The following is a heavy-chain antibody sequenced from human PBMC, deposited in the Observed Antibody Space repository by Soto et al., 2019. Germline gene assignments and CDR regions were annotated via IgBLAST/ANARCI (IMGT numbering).Heavy chain of an antibody. CDR1: GGSFKSGSSS. Sequence: SETLSLTCTVYGGSFKSGSSSWSWIRQPPGKGLAWIGYVYHTGRTSYNPSLKSRVSISMDTSKNQFSLNLDSVTAADTAVYFCARDFAYFDSWGQGTLVT. J-gene: IGHJ4*02. V-gene: IGHV4-61*01. D-gene: IGHD3-3*01. CDR3: ARDFAYFDS. CDR2: VYHTGRT.